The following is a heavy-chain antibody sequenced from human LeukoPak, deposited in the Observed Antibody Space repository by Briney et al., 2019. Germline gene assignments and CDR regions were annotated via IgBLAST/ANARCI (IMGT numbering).Heavy chain of an antibody. CDR3: ARAPNSDWSGLDF. CDR2: ISPTGSTT. V-gene: IGHV3-74*01. Sequence: GGSLRFSCTASGFSFSGHWMHWARQLPGKGLVWVSRISPTGSTTSYADSVKGRFTVSTDNAKNTLYLQVNNLRAEDTAVYYCARAPNSDWSGLDFWGQGTLLTVSS. D-gene: IGHD3-9*01. CDR1: GFSFSGHW. J-gene: IGHJ4*02.